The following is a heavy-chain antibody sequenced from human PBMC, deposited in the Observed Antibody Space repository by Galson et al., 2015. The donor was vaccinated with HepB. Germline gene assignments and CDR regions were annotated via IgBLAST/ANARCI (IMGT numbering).Heavy chain of an antibody. J-gene: IGHJ5*02. D-gene: IGHD1-26*01. CDR3: AKDLVGSYLNEHNWFDP. CDR2: ISYDGSNE. Sequence: SLRLSCAASGFTFSSYGMHWVRQAPGKGLEWVAVISYDGSNEYYADSVKGRFTISRDNSKNTLYLQMNSLRAEDTAVYYCAKDLVGSYLNEHNWFDPWGQGTLVTVSS. V-gene: IGHV3-30*18. CDR1: GFTFSSYG.